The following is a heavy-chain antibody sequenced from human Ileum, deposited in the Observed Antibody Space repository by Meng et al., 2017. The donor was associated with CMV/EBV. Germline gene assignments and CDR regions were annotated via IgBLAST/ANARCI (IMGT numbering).Heavy chain of an antibody. V-gene: IGHV3-48*04. D-gene: IGHD2-2*01. CDR3: ARGPPAARGYFQH. CDR1: GFTFSSYS. CDR2: ISGSSTTI. J-gene: IGHJ1*01. Sequence: GGSLRLSCAASGFTFSSYSMNWVHQTPGKGLEWVSYISGSSTTIYYAASVKGRFTISRDNAKNSLYLQMNSLRAEDTAVYYCARGPPAARGYFQHWGQGTLVTVSS.